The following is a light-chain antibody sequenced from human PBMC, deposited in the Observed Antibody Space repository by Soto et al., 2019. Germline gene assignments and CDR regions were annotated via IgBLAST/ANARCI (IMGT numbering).Light chain of an antibody. Sequence: DSHITQSPSSLSASLGCIVTITCQSSQDISNYLNWYQQKPGKAPKLLIYDASNLETGVPSRFSGSGSGTDFTFTISSLQPEDIATYYCQQYDNLPLTFGGGTKVDI. CDR1: QDISNY. V-gene: IGKV1-33*01. CDR3: QQYDNLPLT. J-gene: IGKJ4*01. CDR2: DAS.